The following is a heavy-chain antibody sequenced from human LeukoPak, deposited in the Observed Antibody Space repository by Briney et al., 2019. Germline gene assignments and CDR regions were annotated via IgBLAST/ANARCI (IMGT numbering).Heavy chain of an antibody. CDR2: ISGRGGST. CDR3: AKDHGGSYSLRYFDY. D-gene: IGHD1-26*01. V-gene: IGHV3-23*01. CDR1: GFTFSSYD. J-gene: IGHJ4*02. Sequence: PGGSLRLSCAASGFTFSSYDMSWVRQARGRGLEWVSGISGRGGSTYYADSVKGRFTITRDNSKNTLYLQMKSLRAEDTAVYYCAKDHGGSYSLRYFDYWGQGTLVTVSS.